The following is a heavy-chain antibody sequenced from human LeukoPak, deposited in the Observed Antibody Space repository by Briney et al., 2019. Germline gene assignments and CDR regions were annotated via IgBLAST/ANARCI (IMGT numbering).Heavy chain of an antibody. CDR1: GLTFTRYY. J-gene: IGHJ4*02. CDR3: AKDVGRSGGIAAAGEGDY. V-gene: IGHV1-46*01. Sequence: ASVTVSCKTSGLTFTRYYIHWVRQAPGQGLEWMGIIHPKSGSTNYAQKFQGRMTMTGDTSTSTVYMELSSLRSEDTAVYYCAKDVGRSGGIAAAGEGDYWGQGTLVTVSS. D-gene: IGHD6-13*01. CDR2: IHPKSGST.